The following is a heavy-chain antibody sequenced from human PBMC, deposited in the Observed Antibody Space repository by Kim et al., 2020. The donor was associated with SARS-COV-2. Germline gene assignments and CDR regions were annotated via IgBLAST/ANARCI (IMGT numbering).Heavy chain of an antibody. J-gene: IGHJ2*01. CDR1: GGSISSSSYY. Sequence: SETLSLTCTVSGGSISSSSYYWGWIRQPPGKGLEWIGSIYYSGSTYYNPSLKSRVTISVDTSKNQFSLKLSSVTAADTAVYYCARRPFGTIFDTGWYFDLWGRGTLVTVSS. CDR2: IYYSGST. CDR3: ARRPFGTIFDTGWYFDL. V-gene: IGHV4-39*01. D-gene: IGHD3-9*01.